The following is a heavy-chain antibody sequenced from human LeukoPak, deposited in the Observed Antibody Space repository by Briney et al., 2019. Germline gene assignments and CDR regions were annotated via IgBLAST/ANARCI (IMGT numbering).Heavy chain of an antibody. CDR1: GFSFSDYY. CDR2: ISGSGNTM. CDR3: ARGAHFTKSSYLYSGLDV. Sequence: GGSLRLSCAASGFSFSDYYMTWTRQPPGKGLEWVSHISGSGNTMYYADSVKGRLTISRDNAKKSLYLQIDSLRVEDTANYYCARGAHFTKSSYLYSGLDVWGQGTTVTVSS. D-gene: IGHD2-8*01. J-gene: IGHJ6*02. V-gene: IGHV3-11*01.